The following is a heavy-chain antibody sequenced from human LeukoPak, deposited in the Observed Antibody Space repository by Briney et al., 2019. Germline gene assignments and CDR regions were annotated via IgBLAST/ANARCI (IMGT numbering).Heavy chain of an antibody. D-gene: IGHD3-22*01. Sequence: SETLSLTCNVSGVSIRGSNYYWGLIRQPPGKGLQWIGSIHYSGTTYYNPSLKSRVTISVDTSKDHFSLQLSSVSAADTAVYYCARTSSGPNWFDPWGQGTLVTVSS. CDR2: IHYSGTT. V-gene: IGHV4-39*02. CDR1: GVSIRGSNYY. CDR3: ARTSSGPNWFDP. J-gene: IGHJ5*02.